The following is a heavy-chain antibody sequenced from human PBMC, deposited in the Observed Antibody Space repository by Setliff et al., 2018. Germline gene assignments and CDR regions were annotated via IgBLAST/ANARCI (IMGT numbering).Heavy chain of an antibody. CDR2: INANTGGT. V-gene: IGHV1-2*02. J-gene: IGHJ3*02. D-gene: IGHD6-19*01. Sequence: ASVKVSCKTSGYIFTNYYIHWVRQAPGQGLEWMGWINANTGGTREVQKFQGRVTMTRDTSIDTAYMEVNRLTYDDTAVYYCARVGGYASARHGIEASDIWGQGTKVTVSS. CDR3: ARVGGYASARHGIEASDI. CDR1: GYIFTNYY.